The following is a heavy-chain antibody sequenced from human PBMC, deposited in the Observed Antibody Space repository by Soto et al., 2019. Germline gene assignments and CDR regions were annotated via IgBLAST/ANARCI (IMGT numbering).Heavy chain of an antibody. D-gene: IGHD3-3*01. Sequence: QLQLQLSGPGLVKPSETLSLICTVSGGSVSSATYYWAWIRQPPGKGLEYIGSVYKTGNTYYNPSLKSRVTMSIDTSNNHFSLKLSFVTAADTALYYCARQGGHDIWSGSIGLWDQVTLVTVSS. CDR1: GGSVSSATYY. CDR3: ARQGGHDIWSGSIGL. V-gene: IGHV4-39*01. CDR2: VYKTGNT. J-gene: IGHJ4*02.